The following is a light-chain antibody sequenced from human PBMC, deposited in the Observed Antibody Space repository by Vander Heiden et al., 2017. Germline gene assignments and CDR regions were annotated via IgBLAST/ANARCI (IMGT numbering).Light chain of an antibody. CDR3: QQCDDLPFT. V-gene: IGKV1-33*01. J-gene: IGKJ3*01. CDR2: DAS. CDR1: QDISNY. Sequence: DIQMTQSPSSLSAAVGDRVTITCQASQDISNYLNWYQQKPGKVPKLLIYDASHLETGVPSRFSGSGSGTDFTFTISSLQPEDIATYYCQQCDDLPFTFGHGTKVDI.